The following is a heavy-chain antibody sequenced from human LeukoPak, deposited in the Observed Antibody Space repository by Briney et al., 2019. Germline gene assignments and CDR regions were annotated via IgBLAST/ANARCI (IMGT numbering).Heavy chain of an antibody. D-gene: IGHD3-22*01. CDR2: ISSSGSNI. CDR3: ARDYDSSGFYDY. Sequence: GGSLRLSCAASGFTFSTYVMYWVRQAPGKGLEWVSSISSSGSNIYYADSVKGRFTISRDNAKNSLYLQMNSLRAEDTAVYYCARDYDSSGFYDYWGQGTLVTVSS. V-gene: IGHV3-21*01. CDR1: GFTFSTYV. J-gene: IGHJ4*02.